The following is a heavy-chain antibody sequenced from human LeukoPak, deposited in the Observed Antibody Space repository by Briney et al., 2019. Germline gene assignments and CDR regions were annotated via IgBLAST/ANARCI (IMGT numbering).Heavy chain of an antibody. D-gene: IGHD6-13*01. J-gene: IGHJ4*02. Sequence: SETLSLTCTVSGGSISSSSYYWGWIRQAPGRGLKWLASIYYSGATYYNPSLKSRLTVSGDTSNTRFSLALTSVTAADPAVYCCARQGLQQLLPGSNFWGQGTLVTVSS. CDR3: ARQGLQQLLPGSNF. CDR1: GGSISSSSYY. V-gene: IGHV4-39*01. CDR2: IYYSGAT.